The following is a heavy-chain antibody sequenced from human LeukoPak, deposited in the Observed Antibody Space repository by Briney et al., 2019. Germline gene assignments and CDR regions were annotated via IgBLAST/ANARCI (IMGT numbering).Heavy chain of an antibody. Sequence: ASVKVSCKASGGTFSSYAISWVRQAPGQGLEWMGGIIPIFGTANYAQKFQGRVTITADKSTSTAYMELSSLRSEDTAVYYCARAADTAMVDFDYWGQGTLVTVSS. CDR3: ARAADTAMVDFDY. V-gene: IGHV1-69*06. CDR1: GGTFSSYA. D-gene: IGHD5-18*01. CDR2: IIPIFGTA. J-gene: IGHJ4*02.